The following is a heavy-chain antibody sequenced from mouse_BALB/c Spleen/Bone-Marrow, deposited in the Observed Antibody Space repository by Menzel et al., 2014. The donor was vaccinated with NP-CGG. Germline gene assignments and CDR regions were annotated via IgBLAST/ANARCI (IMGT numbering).Heavy chain of an antibody. V-gene: IGHV4-1*02. J-gene: IGHJ1*01. CDR1: GFDFSRYW. CDR3: ARLNYYGNLFV. CDR2: INPDSSTI. D-gene: IGHD1-1*01. Sequence: DVKLVESGGGLVQPGGSPKLSCAASGFDFSRYWMSWVRQVPGKGLEWIGEINPDSSTINYTPSLKDKFIISRDNAKNTLYLQMSKVRSEDTALYYCARLNYYGNLFVWGAGTTVTVSS.